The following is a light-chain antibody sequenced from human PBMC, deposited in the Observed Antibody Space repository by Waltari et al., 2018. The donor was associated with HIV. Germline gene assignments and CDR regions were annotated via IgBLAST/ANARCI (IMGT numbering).Light chain of an antibody. Sequence: QSALTQPRSVSGSPGQSVTISCTGTSSDVGAYNRVSWYQQHPGKAPKVVIYDVRERPAGVPDRFSGSKSANTASLTISGLQADDDADYHCCSFAGSYIVFGTGTKVTVL. V-gene: IGLV2-11*01. CDR2: DVR. CDR3: CSFAGSYIV. CDR1: SSDVGAYNR. J-gene: IGLJ1*01.